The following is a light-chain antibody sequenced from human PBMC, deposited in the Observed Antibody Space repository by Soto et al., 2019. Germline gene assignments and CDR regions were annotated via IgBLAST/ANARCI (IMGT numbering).Light chain of an antibody. V-gene: IGKV1-39*01. Sequence: DIQMTQSPSSLSASVGDRVTITCRASQSISSYLNWYQQKPGKAPKLLIYAASSLQSGVPSRFSGSGSGTDFTLTISSLQPEDFATYYCQQSYSTTPKFCQGTKVEIK. CDR3: QQSYSTTPK. J-gene: IGKJ1*01. CDR2: AAS. CDR1: QSISSY.